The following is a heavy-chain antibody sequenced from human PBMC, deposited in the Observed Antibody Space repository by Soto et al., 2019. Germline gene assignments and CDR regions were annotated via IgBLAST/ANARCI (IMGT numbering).Heavy chain of an antibody. Sequence: EVQLVESGGSLVQPGGSLRLSCVASGFTFSSYWMHWVRQAPGKGLVWVSSISNDGSSTSYADPVKGRFTISRDNAKNTLYLQMNSLRAEDTAVYYCARLPNKSPQNWGQGTLVIVSP. V-gene: IGHV3-74*01. CDR2: ISNDGSST. J-gene: IGHJ1*01. CDR1: GFTFSSYW. CDR3: ARLPNKSPQN.